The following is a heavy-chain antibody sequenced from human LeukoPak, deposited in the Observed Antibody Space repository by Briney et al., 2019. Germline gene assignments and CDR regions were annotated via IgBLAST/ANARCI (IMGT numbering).Heavy chain of an antibody. CDR2: IRSKANSYAT. Sequence: PGGSLRLSCAASGFTSSGSAMHWVRQASGKGLEWVGRIRSKANSYATAYAASVKGRFTISRDDSKNTAYLQMNSLKTEDTAVYYCTTMKDGSSSPSDYWGQGTLVTVSS. D-gene: IGHD6-6*01. CDR1: GFTSSGSA. J-gene: IGHJ4*02. V-gene: IGHV3-73*01. CDR3: TTMKDGSSSPSDY.